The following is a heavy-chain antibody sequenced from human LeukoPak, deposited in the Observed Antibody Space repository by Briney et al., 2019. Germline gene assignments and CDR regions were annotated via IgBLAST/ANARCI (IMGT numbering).Heavy chain of an antibody. CDR2: IYYSGST. D-gene: IGHD7-27*01. CDR3: ASSNWDDAFDI. Sequence: SETLSLTCTVSGVSISSGDYYWSWIRQPPGRGLEWIGYIYYSGSTNYNPSLKSRVTISVDTSKNQFSLKLSSVTAADTAVYYCASSNWDDAFDIWGQGTMVTVSS. V-gene: IGHV4-61*08. J-gene: IGHJ3*02. CDR1: GVSISSGDYY.